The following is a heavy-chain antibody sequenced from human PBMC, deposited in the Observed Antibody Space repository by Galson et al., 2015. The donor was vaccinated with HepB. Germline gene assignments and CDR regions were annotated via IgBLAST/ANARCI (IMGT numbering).Heavy chain of an antibody. J-gene: IGHJ4*02. D-gene: IGHD3-22*01. CDR3: ARGRSLNYYDSSGYYVSGQFPLYDY. V-gene: IGHV1-3*01. CDR1: GYTFTSYA. CDR2: INAGNGNT. Sequence: SVKVSCKASGYTFTSYAMHWVRQAPGQRLEWMGWINAGNGNTKYSQKFPGRVTITRDTSASTAYMELSGLRSEDTAVYYCARGRSLNYYDSSGYYVSGQFPLYDYWGQGTLVTVSS.